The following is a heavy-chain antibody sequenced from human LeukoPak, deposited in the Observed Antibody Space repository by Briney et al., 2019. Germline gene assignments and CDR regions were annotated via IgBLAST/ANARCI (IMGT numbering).Heavy chain of an antibody. D-gene: IGHD6-6*01. J-gene: IGHJ4*02. CDR3: ARSSGIAGRDFDY. CDR1: GGSFSGYY. CDR2: INHSGST. Sequence: SETLSLTCAVYGGSFSGYYWSWIRRPPGKGLEWIGEINHSGSTNYNPSLKSRVTISVDTSKNQFSLKLSSVTAADTAVYYCARSSGIAGRDFDYWGQGTLVTVSS. V-gene: IGHV4-34*01.